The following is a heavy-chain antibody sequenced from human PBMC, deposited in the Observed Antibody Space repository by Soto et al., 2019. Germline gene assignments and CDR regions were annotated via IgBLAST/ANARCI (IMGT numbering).Heavy chain of an antibody. J-gene: IGHJ4*02. Sequence: QVQLVQSGAEVKKPGASVKVSCEASGYTFTGYYIHWVRQAPGQGLEWMGWINPDSGVTNNAQKFQGRVTMTGDTSISTAYMELSRLRSDDTGVYYCARDTGRSLASARFDDWGQGTLVTVSS. CDR1: GYTFTGYY. D-gene: IGHD2-8*02. CDR3: ARDTGRSLASARFDD. V-gene: IGHV1-2*02. CDR2: INPDSGVT.